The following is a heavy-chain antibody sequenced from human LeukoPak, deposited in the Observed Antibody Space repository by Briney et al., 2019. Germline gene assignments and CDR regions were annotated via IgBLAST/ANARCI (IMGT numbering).Heavy chain of an antibody. CDR2: INPSSGAT. J-gene: IGHJ6*02. D-gene: IGHD1-26*01. V-gene: IGHV1-46*01. CDR3: ARATNFYYYYGMDV. Sequence: ASVKVSCKTSGYXFTSYYIHWVRQAPGQGLEWMGIINPSSGATNYAQKFQGRVTMTRDTSTSTVYMELSSQRSEDTAVYYCARATNFYYYYGMDVWGQGTTVTVSS. CDR1: GYXFTSYY.